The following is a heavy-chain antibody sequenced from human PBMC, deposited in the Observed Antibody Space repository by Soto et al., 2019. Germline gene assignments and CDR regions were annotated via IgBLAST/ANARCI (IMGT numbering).Heavy chain of an antibody. J-gene: IGHJ5*02. CDR2: ISSSSSTI. D-gene: IGHD6-13*01. CDR1: GFTFSDYY. Sequence: PGGSLRLSCAASGFTFSDYYMSWIHQAPGKGLEWVSYISSSSSTIYYADSVKGRFTISRDNAKNSLYLQMNSLRAEDTAVYYCARADYRSWCEKAGNITCFDPWGQGTLVTVSS. V-gene: IGHV3-11*01. CDR3: ARADYRSWCEKAGNITCFDP.